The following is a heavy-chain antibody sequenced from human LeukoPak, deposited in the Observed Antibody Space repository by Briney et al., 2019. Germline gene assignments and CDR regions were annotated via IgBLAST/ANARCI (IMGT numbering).Heavy chain of an antibody. Sequence: SVKVSCKASGGTFSSYAISWVRQAPGQGLEWMGGIIPIFGTANYAQKLQGRVTTTTDTSTSTAYMELRSLRSDDTAVYYCARDYGDYYFDYWGQGTLVTVSS. CDR2: IIPIFGTA. D-gene: IGHD4-17*01. J-gene: IGHJ4*02. CDR3: ARDYGDYYFDY. CDR1: GGTFSSYA. V-gene: IGHV1-69*05.